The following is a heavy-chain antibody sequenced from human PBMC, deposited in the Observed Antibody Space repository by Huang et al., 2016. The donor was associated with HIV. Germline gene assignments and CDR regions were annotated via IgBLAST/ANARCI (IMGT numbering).Heavy chain of an antibody. D-gene: IGHD2-15*01. CDR1: GYTVSELS. V-gene: IGHV1-24*01. J-gene: IGHJ3*02. CDR2: FAPEEGEP. Sequence: QVQLVESGAELKQPGASVRVSCKVSGYTVSELSLHWVRQAPEKGLEWMGGFAPEEGEPIYAQRVQGRVTRTEDTSTDTAYMELSSLRPEDTAVYYCATSTPDVGAGVLRSAFDIWGQGTMVTVSS. CDR3: ATSTPDVGAGVLRSAFDI.